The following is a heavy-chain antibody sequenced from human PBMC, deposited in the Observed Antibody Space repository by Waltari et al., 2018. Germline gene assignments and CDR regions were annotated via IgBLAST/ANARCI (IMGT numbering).Heavy chain of an antibody. Sequence: EVQLVESGGGLVKPGGSLRLSCAASGFTFSTHSMNWVRQAPGKGLEWVSSISTSSSYISYTDSVKGRLTISRDNAKNSLYLQMDSLRAEDTAVYYCARDPSSRGYWYFDLWGRGTLVTVSS. V-gene: IGHV3-21*02. J-gene: IGHJ2*01. CDR1: GFTFSTHS. CDR3: ARDPSSRGYWYFDL. D-gene: IGHD3-22*01. CDR2: ISTSSSYI.